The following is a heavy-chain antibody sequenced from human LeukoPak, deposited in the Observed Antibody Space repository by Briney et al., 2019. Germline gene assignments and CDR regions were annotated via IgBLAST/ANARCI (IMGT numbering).Heavy chain of an antibody. CDR3: AKCLSPRSDGSCYQFHP. V-gene: IGHV1-18*01. CDR2: ISAYNGNT. D-gene: IGHD2-15*01. Sequence: ASVKVSCKASGYTFTSYGISWVRQAPGQGLEWMGWISAYNGNTNYAQKLQGRVTMTTDTSTSTAYMELRSLRPDDTAVYYCAKCLSPRSDGSCYQFHPWGQGTLVTVSS. CDR1: GYTFTSYG. J-gene: IGHJ5*02.